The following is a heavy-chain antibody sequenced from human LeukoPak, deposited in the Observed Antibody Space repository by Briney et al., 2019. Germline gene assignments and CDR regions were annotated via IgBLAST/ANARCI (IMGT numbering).Heavy chain of an antibody. J-gene: IGHJ4*02. D-gene: IGHD3-10*01. Sequence: PGGSLRLSCAASGFTFSSYGMHWVRQAPGKGLEWVAVIWYDGSNKYYADSVKGRFTISRDNSKNTLYLQMNSLRAEDTAVYYCARDPGWFGELIDYWGQGTLATVSS. V-gene: IGHV3-33*01. CDR3: ARDPGWFGELIDY. CDR2: IWYDGSNK. CDR1: GFTFSSYG.